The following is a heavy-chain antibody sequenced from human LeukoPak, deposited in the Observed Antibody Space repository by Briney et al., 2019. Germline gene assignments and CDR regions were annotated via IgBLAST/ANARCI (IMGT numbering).Heavy chain of an antibody. CDR1: GGSISSYY. Sequence: KPSETLSLTCTVSGGSISSYYWSWLRQPPGKGLEWIGSIYYSGSTYHNPSLKSRVTISVDTSKNQFSLKLSSVTAADTAVYYCARHPKQQDSWRFDYWGQGTLVTVSS. CDR3: ARHPKQQDSWRFDY. J-gene: IGHJ4*02. CDR2: IYYSGST. D-gene: IGHD6-13*01. V-gene: IGHV4-59*05.